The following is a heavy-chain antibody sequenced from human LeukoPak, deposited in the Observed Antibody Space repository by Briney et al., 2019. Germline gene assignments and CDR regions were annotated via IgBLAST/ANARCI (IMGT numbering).Heavy chain of an antibody. CDR3: ATFTLFGVVSPVGGGFDY. CDR1: GYTFTSYG. D-gene: IGHD3-3*01. CDR2: ISAYNGNT. V-gene: IGHV1-18*01. Sequence: GASVKVSCKASGYTFTSYGISWVRQAPGQGLEWMGWISAYNGNTNYAQKLQGRVTMTEDTSTDTAYMELSSLRFEDTAVYYCATFTLFGVVSPVGGGFDYWGQGTLVTLSS. J-gene: IGHJ4*02.